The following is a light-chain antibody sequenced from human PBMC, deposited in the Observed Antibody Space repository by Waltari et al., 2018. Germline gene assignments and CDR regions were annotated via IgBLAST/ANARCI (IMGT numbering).Light chain of an antibody. J-gene: IGKJ2*01. V-gene: IGKV3-11*01. CDR2: DAS. CDR3: QQRSNWPRT. Sequence: EIVLTQSPATLSLSPGERATLSCRASQSVSRYLAWDHQKPGQAPRLLIYDASTRATGILARFSGSGAGTDFTLTISSLEPEDFAVYYCQQRSNWPRTFGQGTKLEIK. CDR1: QSVSRY.